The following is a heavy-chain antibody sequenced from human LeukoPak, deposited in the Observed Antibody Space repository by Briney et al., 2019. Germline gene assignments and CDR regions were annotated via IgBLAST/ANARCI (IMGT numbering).Heavy chain of an antibody. D-gene: IGHD3-10*01. CDR3: ARALRRYYGSGSYRIYYFDY. CDR1: GYTFTSYD. V-gene: IGHV1-8*01. CDR2: MNPNSCNT. J-gene: IGHJ4*02. Sequence: GASLKVSCKASGYTFTSYDINWVRQATGQGLEWMGWMNPNSCNTGYAQKFQGRVTMTRNTSISTAYMELSSLSSEDTAVYSCARALRRYYGSGSYRIYYFDYWGQGTLVTVSS.